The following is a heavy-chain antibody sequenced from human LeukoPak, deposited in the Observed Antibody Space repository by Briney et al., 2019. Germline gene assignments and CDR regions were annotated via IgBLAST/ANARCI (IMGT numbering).Heavy chain of an antibody. Sequence: GASVKVSCKASGYTFTSYGISWVRQAPGQGLEWMGWISAYNGNTNYAQKLQGRVTMTTDTSTSTAYMELRSLRSDDTAVYYCARDWPPHMRVESGAAYWGQGTLVTVSS. D-gene: IGHD4-17*01. CDR2: ISAYNGNT. J-gene: IGHJ4*02. CDR1: GYTFTSYG. V-gene: IGHV1-18*01. CDR3: ARDWPPHMRVESGAAY.